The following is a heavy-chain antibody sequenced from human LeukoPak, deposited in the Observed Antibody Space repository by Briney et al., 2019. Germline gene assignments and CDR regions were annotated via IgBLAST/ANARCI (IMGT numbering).Heavy chain of an antibody. CDR1: GFTFSSYS. CDR2: ISSSSSTI. D-gene: IGHD6-19*01. V-gene: IGHV3-48*01. CDR3: ARDHSSGRPAFDY. J-gene: IGHJ4*02. Sequence: PGGSLRLSCAASGFTFSSYSMNWVRQAPGRGLEWVSYISSSSSTIYCADSVKGRFTISRDNAKNSLYLQMNSLRAEDTAVYYCARDHSSGRPAFDYWGQGTLVTVSS.